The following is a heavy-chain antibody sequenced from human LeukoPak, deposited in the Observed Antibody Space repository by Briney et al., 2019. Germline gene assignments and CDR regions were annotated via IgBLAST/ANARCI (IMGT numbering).Heavy chain of an antibody. V-gene: IGHV4-30-2*01. D-gene: IGHD2-2*02. Sequence: SETLSLTCAVSGGSISSGGYSWSWIRQPPGKGLEWIGYIYHSGSTHYNPSLKSRVTISVDRSKNQFSLKLSSVTAADTAVYYCARVDGDCSSTSCYMAWLDPWGQGTLVTVSS. CDR2: IYHSGST. J-gene: IGHJ5*02. CDR3: ARVDGDCSSTSCYMAWLDP. CDR1: GGSISSGGYS.